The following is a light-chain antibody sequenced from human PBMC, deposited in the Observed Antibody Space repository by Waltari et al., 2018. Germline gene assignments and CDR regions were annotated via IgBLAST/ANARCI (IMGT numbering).Light chain of an antibody. CDR3: QTGGHGTWV. CDR1: SGHSTNV. V-gene: IGLV4-69*01. J-gene: IGLJ3*02. CDR2: VNSDGSH. Sequence: QLVLTQSPSASASLGASVKLTCTLSSGHSTNVIAWLPQRPEKGPRFVMKVNSDGSHGKGDEIPDRFSGSSSGAERYLTISSLQSEDEADYYCQTGGHGTWVFGGGTKLTVL.